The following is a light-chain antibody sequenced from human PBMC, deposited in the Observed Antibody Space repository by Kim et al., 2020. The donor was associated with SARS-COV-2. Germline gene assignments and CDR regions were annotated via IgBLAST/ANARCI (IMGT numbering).Light chain of an antibody. CDR3: QVWDSSSDHRV. V-gene: IGLV3-21*04. J-gene: IGLJ3*02. CDR1: NIGSKS. Sequence: SYELTQPPSVSVAPGKTARITCGGNNIGSKSVHLYQQKPGQAPVLVIYYDSDRPSGIPERFSGSNSGNTATLTISRVEAGDEADYYCQVWDSSSDHRVFGGGTKLTVL. CDR2: YDS.